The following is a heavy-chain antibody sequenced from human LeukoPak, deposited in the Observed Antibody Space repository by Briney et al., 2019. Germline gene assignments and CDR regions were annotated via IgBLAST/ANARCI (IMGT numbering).Heavy chain of an antibody. V-gene: IGHV1-58*01. D-gene: IGHD3-10*01. Sequence: GASVKVSCKASGFTFTSSAVQWVRQARGQRLEWIGWIVVGSGNTNYAQKFQERVTITRDMSTSTAYMELSSLRSEDTAVYYCAADFRITTAGNYYYYGMDVRGKGTTVTVSS. CDR3: AADFRITTAGNYYYYGMDV. J-gene: IGHJ6*04. CDR2: IVVGSGNT. CDR1: GFTFTSSA.